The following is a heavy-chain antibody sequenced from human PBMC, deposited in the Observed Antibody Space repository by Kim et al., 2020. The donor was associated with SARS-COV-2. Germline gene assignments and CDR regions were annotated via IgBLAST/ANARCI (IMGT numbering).Heavy chain of an antibody. D-gene: IGHD3-22*01. Sequence: GGSLRLSCAASGFSFSTYGMHWVRQAPGKGLEWVALTSYDGGNIYHADSVRGRFTVSRDNSKNTVYLQMNSLRDDDTAVYFCAKVLDYIYESSLDYWGQGTLVTVSS. V-gene: IGHV3-30*18. CDR2: TSYDGGNI. CDR3: AKVLDYIYESSLDY. CDR1: GFSFSTYG. J-gene: IGHJ4*02.